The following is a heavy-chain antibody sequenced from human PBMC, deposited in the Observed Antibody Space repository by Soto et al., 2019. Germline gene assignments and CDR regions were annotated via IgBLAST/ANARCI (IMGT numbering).Heavy chain of an antibody. V-gene: IGHV4-39*01. CDR1: GGSISSSSYY. D-gene: IGHD6-13*01. CDR3: AKTSIAAADPYYYYGMDV. CDR2: IYYSGST. Sequence: SETLSLTCTVSGGSISSSSYYWGWIRQPPGKGLEWIGSIYYSGSTYYNPSLKSRVTISVDTSKNQFSLKLSSVTAADTAVYYCAKTSIAAADPYYYYGMDVWGQGTTVTVSS. J-gene: IGHJ6*02.